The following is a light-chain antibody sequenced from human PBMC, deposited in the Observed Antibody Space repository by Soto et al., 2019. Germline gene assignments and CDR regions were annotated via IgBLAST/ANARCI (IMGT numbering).Light chain of an antibody. J-gene: IGLJ2*01. Sequence: QSVLTQPASVSGSPGQSITISCTGTSSDVGSYNLVSWYQQHPGKAPKLMIYEVSKRPSGVSNRFSGSKSGNTASLTISGLQAEDEVDYYCSSYAGSSIAVFGGGTQLTVL. V-gene: IGLV2-23*02. CDR2: EVS. CDR3: SSYAGSSIAV. CDR1: SSDVGSYNL.